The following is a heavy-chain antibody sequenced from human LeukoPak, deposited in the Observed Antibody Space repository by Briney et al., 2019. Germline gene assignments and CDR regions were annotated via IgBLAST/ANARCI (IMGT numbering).Heavy chain of an antibody. D-gene: IGHD3-3*01. J-gene: IGHJ4*02. V-gene: IGHV4-59*12. CDR1: GGSISSYY. CDR3: ARVSGYRIDY. CDR2: IYYSGTT. Sequence: PSETLSLTCTVSGGSISSYYWSWIRQPPGKGLGWIGYIYYSGTTNYNPSLKSRVTISVDTSKNQFSLKLNSVTPEDTAVYYCARVSGYRIDYWGQGTLVTVSS.